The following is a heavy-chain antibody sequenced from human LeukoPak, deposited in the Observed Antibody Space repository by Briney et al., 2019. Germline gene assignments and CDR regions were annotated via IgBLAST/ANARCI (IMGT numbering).Heavy chain of an antibody. J-gene: IGHJ6*02. CDR2: IYSGGST. Sequence: GGSLRLSCAASGFTVSSNYMSWVRQAPGKGLEWVSVIYSGGSTYYADSVKGRFTISRDNSKNTLYLQMNSLRAEDTAVYYCASSCAILEWAKGMDVWGQGTTVTVSS. D-gene: IGHD3-3*01. V-gene: IGHV3-53*01. CDR3: ASSCAILEWAKGMDV. CDR1: GFTVSSNY.